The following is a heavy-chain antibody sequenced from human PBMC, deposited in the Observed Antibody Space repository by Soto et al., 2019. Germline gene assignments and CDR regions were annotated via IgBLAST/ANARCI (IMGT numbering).Heavy chain of an antibody. D-gene: IGHD2-2*01. CDR2: ISAYNGNT. V-gene: IGHV1-18*01. J-gene: IGHJ6*03. CDR3: ARDREDIVVVPDAPYRDYYYYYMDV. Sequence: ASVKVSCQPSGYTFTSYGISWVRQAPGQGLEWMGWISAYNGNTNYAQKLQGRVTMTTDTSTSTAYMELRSLRSDDTAVYYCARDREDIVVVPDAPYRDYYYYYMDVWGKGTTVTVSS. CDR1: GYTFTSYG.